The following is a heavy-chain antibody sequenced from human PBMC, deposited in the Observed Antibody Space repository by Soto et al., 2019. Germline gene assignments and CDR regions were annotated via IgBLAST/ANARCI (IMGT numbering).Heavy chain of an antibody. CDR1: GGTFSSYT. CDR3: AKEYDSSGYYHNWFDP. Sequence: SVKVSCKASGGTFSSYTISWVRQAPGQGLEWMGRIIPILGIANYAQKFQGRVTITADKFTSTAYMELSSLRSEDTAVYYCAKEYDSSGYYHNWFDPWGQGTLVTVSS. CDR2: IIPILGIA. J-gene: IGHJ5*02. D-gene: IGHD3-22*01. V-gene: IGHV1-69*02.